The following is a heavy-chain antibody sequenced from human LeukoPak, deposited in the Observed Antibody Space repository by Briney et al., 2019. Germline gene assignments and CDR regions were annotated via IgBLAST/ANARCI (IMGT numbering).Heavy chain of an antibody. V-gene: IGHV3-7*01. CDR2: IKQDGSEK. D-gene: IGHD3-3*01. J-gene: IGHJ6*03. Sequence: GGSLRLSCAASGFTFSSYWTSWVRQAPGKGLEWVANIKQDGSEKYYVDSVKGRFTISRDNAKNSLYLQMNSLRAEDTAVYYCAKMLEMYYYYMDVWGKGTTVTISS. CDR3: AKMLEMYYYYMDV. CDR1: GFTFSSYW.